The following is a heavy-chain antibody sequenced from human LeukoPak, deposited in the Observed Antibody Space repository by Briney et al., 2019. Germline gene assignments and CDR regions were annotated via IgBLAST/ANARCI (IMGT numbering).Heavy chain of an antibody. CDR1: AASISNYY. V-gene: IGHV4-4*09. Sequence: SETLSLTCAGSAASISNYYWSWIRQAPGKGLEGIGYISTSGSTNYNPSLKSRVSISLDTSKNRFSLNLNFVTAADTAVYYCASPRSGYRYTFDYWGQGALVTVSS. CDR2: ISTSGST. D-gene: IGHD3-22*01. J-gene: IGHJ4*02. CDR3: ASPRSGYRYTFDY.